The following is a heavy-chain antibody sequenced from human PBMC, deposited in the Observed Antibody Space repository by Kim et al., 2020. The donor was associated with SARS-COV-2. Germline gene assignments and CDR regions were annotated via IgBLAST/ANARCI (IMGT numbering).Heavy chain of an antibody. CDR2: ISYDGSNK. Sequence: GGSLRLSCAASGFTFSRYGMHWVRQAPGKGLEWVAVISYDGSNKNYEDSVKGRFTISRDKSKNTVHLQMNSLRAEDTAVYYCAKERNTGSSRGGSYYYY. CDR3: AKERNTGSSRGGSYYYY. D-gene: IGHD6-13*01. V-gene: IGHV3-30*18. CDR1: GFTFSRYG. J-gene: IGHJ6*01.